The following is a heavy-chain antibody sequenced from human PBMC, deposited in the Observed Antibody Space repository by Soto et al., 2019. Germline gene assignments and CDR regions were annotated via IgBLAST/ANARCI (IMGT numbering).Heavy chain of an antibody. V-gene: IGHV1-46*01. CDR2: INPSGGST. Sequence: PSVKVSCKASGYTFTSYYMHWVRQSPGQGLEWMGIINPSGGSTSYAQKFQGRVTMTRDTSTSTVYMELSSLRSEDTAVYYCARDALYSSGWYRYLQHWGKGTLVTVS. D-gene: IGHD6-19*01. CDR3: ARDALYSSGWYRYLQH. CDR1: GYTFTSYY. J-gene: IGHJ1*01.